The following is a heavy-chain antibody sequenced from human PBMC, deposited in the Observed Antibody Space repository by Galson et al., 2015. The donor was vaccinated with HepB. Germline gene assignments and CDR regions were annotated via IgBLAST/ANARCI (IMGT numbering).Heavy chain of an antibody. V-gene: IGHV3-7*01. D-gene: IGHD5-18*01. CDR2: IAEDGSDK. CDR1: GFTFSNYW. J-gene: IGHJ4*02. CDR3: ARHKVNTAAREY. Sequence: SLRLSCAASGFTFSNYWMSWVRQAPGKGLEWVANIAEDGSDKYYVDSVKGRFSISRDNGKSSLFLQMNSLRAEDTAVYYCARHKVNTAAREYWGQRTLVTVSS.